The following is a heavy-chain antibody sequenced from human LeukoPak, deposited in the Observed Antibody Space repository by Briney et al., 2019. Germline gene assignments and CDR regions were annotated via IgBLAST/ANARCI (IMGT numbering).Heavy chain of an antibody. Sequence: KAGGSLRLSCAASGFTFNSYSMVWVRQAPGKGPEWLSSIGSDSAYIYYADSARGRFTVSRDNAKNSVYLQMNSLRADDTALYYCAREPPTGRPGVFDMWGLGTMVTVS. V-gene: IGHV3-21*01. CDR2: IGSDSAYI. CDR3: AREPPTGRPGVFDM. J-gene: IGHJ3*02. CDR1: GFTFNSYS. D-gene: IGHD2-8*01.